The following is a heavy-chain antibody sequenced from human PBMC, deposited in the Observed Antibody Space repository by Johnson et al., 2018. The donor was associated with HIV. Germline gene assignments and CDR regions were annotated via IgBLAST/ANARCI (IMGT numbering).Heavy chain of an antibody. Sequence: QVQLVESGGGLVKPGGSLRLSCAASGFTFSDYYMSWIRQAPGKGLEWVTFIQYDGSSKYSADSVKGRFIISRDISKKTVFLQMNSLRPEDTAVYYCAKETRDSRSAFDIWGQGTMVTVSS. CDR3: AKETRDSRSAFDI. CDR1: GFTFSDYY. J-gene: IGHJ3*02. CDR2: IQYDGSSK. D-gene: IGHD3-22*01. V-gene: IGHV3-30*02.